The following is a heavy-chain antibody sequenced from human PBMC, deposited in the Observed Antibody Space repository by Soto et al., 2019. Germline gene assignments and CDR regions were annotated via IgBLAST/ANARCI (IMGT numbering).Heavy chain of an antibody. CDR3: AILGTYYFDKSVNYFDF. CDR2: INAGNGNT. J-gene: IGHJ4*02. Sequence: QVQLVQSGAEEMKPGASVKVSCKASGYTLTRYSIHWVRQAPGQRLEWLGWINAGNGNTQFSQKFQGRVTVTRDTSASTASTELRGLRSEDTAVYYCAILGTYYFDKSVNYFDFWGQGTLVTVSS. V-gene: IGHV1-3*05. D-gene: IGHD3-22*01. CDR1: GYTLTRYS.